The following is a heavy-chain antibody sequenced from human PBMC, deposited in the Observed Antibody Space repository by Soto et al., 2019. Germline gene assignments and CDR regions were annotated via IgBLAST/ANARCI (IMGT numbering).Heavy chain of an antibody. D-gene: IGHD6-19*01. Sequence: QVQLVESGGGVAQPGRSLRLSCTVSGFTFSGHAMHWVRQAPGKGLEWVTQIWYDGSNKYYAESVKGRFTISRDNSKNKLYLKMNSLRVEDTAVYYCARDGQGLAPYALDVWGQGTSVTVSS. CDR3: ARDGQGLAPYALDV. CDR1: GFTFSGHA. V-gene: IGHV3-33*01. CDR2: IWYDGSNK. J-gene: IGHJ6*02.